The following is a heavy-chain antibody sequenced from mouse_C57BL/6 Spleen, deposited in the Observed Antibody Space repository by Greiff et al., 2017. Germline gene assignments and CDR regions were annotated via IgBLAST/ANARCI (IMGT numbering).Heavy chain of an antibody. D-gene: IGHD1-1*01. Sequence: QVQLQQPGAELVKPGASVKLSCKASGYTFTSYWMQWVKQRPGQGLEWIGVIDPSDSYTNYNQKFKGKATLTVDTSSSTAYMQLSSLTSEDSAVYYCARSVVATEGAMDYWGQGTSVTVSS. CDR1: GYTFTSYW. J-gene: IGHJ4*01. V-gene: IGHV1-50*01. CDR3: ARSVVATEGAMDY. CDR2: IDPSDSYT.